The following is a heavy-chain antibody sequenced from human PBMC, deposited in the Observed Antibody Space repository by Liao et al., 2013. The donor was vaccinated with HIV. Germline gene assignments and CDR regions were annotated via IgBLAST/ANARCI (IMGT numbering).Heavy chain of an antibody. V-gene: IGHV4-61*02. CDR2: IYTSGST. CDR1: GGSISSSSYY. Sequence: QVQLQESGPGLVKPSQTLSLTCTVSGGSISSSSYYWSWIRQPAGKGLEWIGRIYTSGSTNYNPSLKSRVTISVDTSKNQFSLKLSSVTAADTAVYYCARERLYNYNMDVWGKGTTVTVSS. CDR3: ARERLYNYNMDV. J-gene: IGHJ6*03.